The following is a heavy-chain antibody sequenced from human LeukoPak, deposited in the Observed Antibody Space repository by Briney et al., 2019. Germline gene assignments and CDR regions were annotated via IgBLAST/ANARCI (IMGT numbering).Heavy chain of an antibody. D-gene: IGHD1-14*01. Sequence: SETLSLTCGVSSGSINNFYWSWIRQPPGKGLEWIGCILSSGSTNYNPSVKSRVSISVDTSRNQFSLKLSSVTAADTAVYYCARTNQISETAFDIWGQGTMVIVSS. J-gene: IGHJ3*02. V-gene: IGHV4-59*01. CDR1: SGSINNFY. CDR3: ARTNQISETAFDI. CDR2: ILSSGST.